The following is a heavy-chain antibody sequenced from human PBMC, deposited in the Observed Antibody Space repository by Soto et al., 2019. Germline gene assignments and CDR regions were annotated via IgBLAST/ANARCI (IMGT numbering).Heavy chain of an antibody. J-gene: IGHJ4*02. V-gene: IGHV1-69*02. Sequence: QVQRVQSGAEVKKPGSSVKFSCKASGGTFISYTISWVRQAPGQGLEWMRRIIPFVGITNYVQKFKGRVTITADKATSTAYMELSSLRSEDQAVYYCARGRLWALSQEFAYWGQGTVVTVSS. CDR1: GGTFISYT. CDR2: IIPFVGIT. CDR3: ARGRLWALSQEFAY. D-gene: IGHD3-16*02.